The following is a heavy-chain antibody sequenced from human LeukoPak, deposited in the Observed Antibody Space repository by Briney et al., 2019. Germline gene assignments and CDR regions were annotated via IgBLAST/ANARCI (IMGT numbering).Heavy chain of an antibody. CDR2: IIPILGIA. Sequence: ASVKVSCKASGGTFSSYAISWVRQAPGQGLEWMGRIIPILGIANYAQKFQGRVTITADKSTSTAYMELSSLRSEDTAVYYCARVIAVSSSWYRRGYYFDYWGQGTLVTVSS. V-gene: IGHV1-69*04. CDR3: ARVIAVSSSWYRRGYYFDY. CDR1: GGTFSSYA. J-gene: IGHJ4*02. D-gene: IGHD6-13*01.